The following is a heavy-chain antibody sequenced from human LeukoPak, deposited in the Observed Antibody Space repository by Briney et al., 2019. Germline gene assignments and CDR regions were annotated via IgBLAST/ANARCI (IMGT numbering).Heavy chain of an antibody. V-gene: IGHV4-61*02. Sequence: SETLSLTCTVSGGSISSGSYYWSWIRQPAGKGLEWIGRIYTSGSTNYNPSLKSRVTISVDTSKNQFSLKLSSVTAADTAVYYCARVPPYYYDSSGYFDYWGQGTLVTVSS. J-gene: IGHJ4*02. D-gene: IGHD3-22*01. CDR1: GGSISSGSYY. CDR3: ARVPPYYYDSSGYFDY. CDR2: IYTSGST.